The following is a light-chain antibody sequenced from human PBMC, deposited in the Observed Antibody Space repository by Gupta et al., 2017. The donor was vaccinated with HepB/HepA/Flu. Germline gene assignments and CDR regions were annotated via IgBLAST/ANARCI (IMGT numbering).Light chain of an antibody. CDR1: SSDVGGYNY. CDR2: DVS. V-gene: IGLV2-14*01. CDR3: SSSTSSSTLGIV. Sequence: QSALTQPASVSGSPGQSITISCTGTSSDVGGYNYVSWYQQHPGKAPKLMIYDVSNRPSGVSNRFSGSKSGNTVSPTISGLQAEDEADYYCSSSTSSSTLGIVFGGGTKLTVL. J-gene: IGLJ2*01.